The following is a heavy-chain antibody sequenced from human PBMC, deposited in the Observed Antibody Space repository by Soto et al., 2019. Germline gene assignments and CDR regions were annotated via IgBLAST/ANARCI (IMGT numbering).Heavy chain of an antibody. Sequence: PSETLSLTCTVSGGSISSGDYFWSWIRQSPGKGLEWIGYISSIGSTYYNPSLKSRVSVSRDTSKNQFSLKLSSVTTTDTAVHYCDRALVIRPYYYHGMDVWGQGTTVT. J-gene: IGHJ6*02. CDR3: DRALVIRPYYYHGMDV. D-gene: IGHD3-9*01. CDR1: GGSISSGDYF. V-gene: IGHV4-30-4*01. CDR2: ISSIGST.